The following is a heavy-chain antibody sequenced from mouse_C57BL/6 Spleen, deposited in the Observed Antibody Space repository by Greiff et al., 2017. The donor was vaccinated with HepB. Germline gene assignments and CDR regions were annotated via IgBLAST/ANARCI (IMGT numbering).Heavy chain of an antibody. D-gene: IGHD1-1*01. V-gene: IGHV5-17*01. CDR2: ISSGSSTI. J-gene: IGHJ4*01. CDR1: GFTFSDYG. CDR3: ARWGYGSSYVYAMGY. Sequence: EVQRVESGGGLVKPGGSLKLSCAASGFTFSDYGMHWVRQAPEKRLEWVAYISSGSSTIYYADTVKGRFTISRDNAKNTLFLQMTSLRSEDTAMYYCARWGYGSSYVYAMGYWGQGTSVTVSS.